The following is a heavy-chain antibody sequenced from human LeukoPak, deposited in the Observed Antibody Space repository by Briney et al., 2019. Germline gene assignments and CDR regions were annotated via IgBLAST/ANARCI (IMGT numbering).Heavy chain of an antibody. D-gene: IGHD1-26*01. CDR2: INPNNGNL. J-gene: IGHJ4*02. V-gene: IGHV1-8*03. CDR3: AIRRPTGSYSVFDY. Sequence: ASVKVSCKASGYTFGSDDINWVRQATGQGLEWMGWINPNNGNLGYAQKFQGRVTITRNTPISTAYMELSSLTSEDTAVYYCAIRRPTGSYSVFDYWGQGTLVTVSS. CDR1: GYTFGSDD.